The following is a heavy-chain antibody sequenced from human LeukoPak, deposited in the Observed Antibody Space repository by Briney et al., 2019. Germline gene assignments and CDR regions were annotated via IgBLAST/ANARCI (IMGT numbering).Heavy chain of an antibody. D-gene: IGHD1-20*01. CDR1: GFSFNAHW. CDR3: ARYLNWKQVDY. CDR2: INTDGSVT. V-gene: IGHV3-74*01. Sequence: PGGSLRLSCAASGFSFNAHWMYWGRQTPEKGLVWVSRINTDGSVTNYADSVKGRFTISRDNAKDTLYLQMNSLRVEDTAVYYCARYLNWKQVDYWGQGTLVTVSS. J-gene: IGHJ4*02.